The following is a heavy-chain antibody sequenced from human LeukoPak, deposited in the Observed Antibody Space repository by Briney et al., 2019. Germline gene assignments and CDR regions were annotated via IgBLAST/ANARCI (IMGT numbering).Heavy chain of an antibody. D-gene: IGHD2-15*01. J-gene: IGHJ4*02. CDR1: GFTFSSYS. V-gene: IGHV3-48*01. CDR2: ISDRSSTI. Sequence: GGSLRLSCAASGFTFSSYSMNWVRQAPGKGLEWVSYISDRSSTIYYADSVKGRFTISRDGSKNTLFLQMNRLRPEDAAVYYCAKAPVTTCRGAFCYPFDYWGLGTLVTVSS. CDR3: AKAPVTTCRGAFCYPFDY.